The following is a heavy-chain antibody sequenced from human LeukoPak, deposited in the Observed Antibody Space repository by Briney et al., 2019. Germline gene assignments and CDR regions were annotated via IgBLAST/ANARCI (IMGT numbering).Heavy chain of an antibody. CDR1: GGTFSSYA. D-gene: IGHD2-2*01. J-gene: IGHJ4*02. CDR3: ARGHCSSTSCYPVYYFDY. V-gene: IGHV1-69*13. CDR2: IIPIFGTA. Sequence: ASVKVSCKASGGTFSSYAISWVRQAPGQGLEWRWGIIPIFGTANYAQKFQGRVTITADESTSTAYMELSSLRSEDTAVYYCARGHCSSTSCYPVYYFDYWGQGTLVTVSS.